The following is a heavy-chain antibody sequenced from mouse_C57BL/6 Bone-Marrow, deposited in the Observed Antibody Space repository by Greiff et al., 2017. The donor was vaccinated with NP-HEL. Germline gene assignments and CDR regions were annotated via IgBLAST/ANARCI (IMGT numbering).Heavy chain of an antibody. CDR1: GYTFTDYN. CDR2: INPNNGGT. CDR3: ARGAY. Sequence: VQLKESGPELVKPGASVKIPCKASGYTFTDYNMDWVKQSHGKSLEWIGDINPNNGGTIYNQKFKGKATLTVDKSSSTAYMELRSRTSEDTAVYYCARGAYWGQGTLVTVSA. V-gene: IGHV1-18*01. J-gene: IGHJ3*01.